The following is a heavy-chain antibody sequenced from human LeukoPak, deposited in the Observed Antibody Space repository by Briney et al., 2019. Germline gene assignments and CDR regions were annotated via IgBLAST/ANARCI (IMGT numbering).Heavy chain of an antibody. CDR1: GGSISSYY. D-gene: IGHD1-14*01. CDR2: IYYSGST. Sequence: PSETLSLTCTVSGGSISSYYWSWIRQPPGKGLEWIGYIYYSGSTNYNPSLKSRVTISVDTSKNQFSLKLSSVTAADTAVYYCAREAGGLGWNNWFDPWGQGTLVTVSS. V-gene: IGHV4-59*01. J-gene: IGHJ5*02. CDR3: AREAGGLGWNNWFDP.